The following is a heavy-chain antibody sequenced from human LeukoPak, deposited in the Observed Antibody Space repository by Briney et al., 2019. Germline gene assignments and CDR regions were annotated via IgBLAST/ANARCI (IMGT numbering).Heavy chain of an antibody. CDR2: ISGSGGST. D-gene: IGHD3-22*01. CDR3: AKDRFQKKYYYDSSGYPFDP. Sequence: HPGGSLRLSCAASGFTFSSYAMSWVRQAPGKGLEWVSAISGSGGSTYYADSVKGRFTISRDNSKNTLYLQMNSLRAEDTAVYYCAKDRFQKKYYYDSSGYPFDPWGQGTLVTVSS. V-gene: IGHV3-23*01. CDR1: GFTFSSYA. J-gene: IGHJ5*02.